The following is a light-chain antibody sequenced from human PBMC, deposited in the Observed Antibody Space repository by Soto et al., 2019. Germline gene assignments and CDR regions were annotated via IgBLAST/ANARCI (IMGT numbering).Light chain of an antibody. CDR3: SSYAGSNTPYV. CDR1: SSDVGGYNY. J-gene: IGLJ1*01. CDR2: EVS. Sequence: QSVLTQPPSASGSPGQSVTISCTGTSSDVGGYNYVSWYQQPPGKAPKLMIYEVSKRPSGVPDRFSGSKSGNTASLTVSGLQAEDEADYYCSSYAGSNTPYVFGTGTKVTVL. V-gene: IGLV2-8*01.